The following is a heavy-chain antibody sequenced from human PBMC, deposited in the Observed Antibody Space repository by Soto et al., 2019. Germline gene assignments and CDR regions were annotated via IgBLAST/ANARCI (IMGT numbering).Heavy chain of an antibody. J-gene: IGHJ4*02. CDR1: GGSFSGYY. CDR3: ARGSHMIHSIAARLGAVGGY. V-gene: IGHV4-34*01. CDR2: INHSGST. D-gene: IGHD6-6*01. Sequence: QVQLQQWGAGLLNPSETLSLTCAVYGGSFSGYYSSWIRRPPGKGRECIGEINHSGSTNYNPFLQRRVPLSVATSNDLFLRKLTPVTAADTALYFCARGSHMIHSIAARLGAVGGYWGQGTLVTVSS.